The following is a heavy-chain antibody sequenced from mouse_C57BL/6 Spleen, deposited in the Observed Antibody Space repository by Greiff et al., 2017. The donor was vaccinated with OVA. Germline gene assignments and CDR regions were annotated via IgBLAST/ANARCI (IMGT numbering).Heavy chain of an antibody. CDR3: AKKGAVVADYYARDY. CDR2: IWRGGST. V-gene: IGHV2-5*01. Sequence: QVQLQQSGPGLVQPSQSLSITCTVSGFSLTSYGVHWVRQSPGKGLEWLGVIWRGGSTDYNAAFMSRLSITKDNSKSQVFFKMNSLQADDTAIYYCAKKGAVVADYYARDYWGQGTSVTVSS. J-gene: IGHJ4*01. D-gene: IGHD1-1*01. CDR1: GFSLTSYG.